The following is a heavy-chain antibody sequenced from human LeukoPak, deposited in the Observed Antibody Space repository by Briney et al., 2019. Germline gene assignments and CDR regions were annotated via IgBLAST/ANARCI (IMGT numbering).Heavy chain of an antibody. CDR1: GGSISSSSYY. CDR2: IYYSGST. Sequence: SETLSLTCTVSGGSISSSSYYWGWIRQPPGKGLEWIGSIYYSGSTYYNPSLKSRVTISVDTSKNQFSLKLSSVTAADTAVYYCARAENQYSSSWYEESAFDIWGQGTMVTVSS. J-gene: IGHJ3*02. D-gene: IGHD6-13*01. CDR3: ARAENQYSSSWYEESAFDI. V-gene: IGHV4-39*07.